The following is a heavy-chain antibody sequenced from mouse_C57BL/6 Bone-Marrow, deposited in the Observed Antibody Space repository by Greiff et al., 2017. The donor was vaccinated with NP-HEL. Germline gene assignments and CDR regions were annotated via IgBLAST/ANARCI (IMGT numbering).Heavy chain of an antibody. D-gene: IGHD2-1*01. J-gene: IGHJ4*01. CDR2: IYPRSGNT. CDR1: GYTFTSYG. Sequence: QVQLQQSGAELARPGASVKLSCKASGYTFTSYGISWVKQRTGQGLEWIGAIYPRSGNTYYNEKFKGKATLTADKSSSTAYMELRSLTSEDSAVYVCARWNDGNKDYWGQGTSVTVSS. CDR3: ARWNDGNKDY. V-gene: IGHV1-81*01.